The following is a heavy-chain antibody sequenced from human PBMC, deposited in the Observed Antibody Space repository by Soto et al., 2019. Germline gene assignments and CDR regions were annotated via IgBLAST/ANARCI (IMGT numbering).Heavy chain of an antibody. V-gene: IGHV3-33*01. CDR1: GFTFISYA. CDR2: VWYDGSNK. CDR3: ARDLGYYYFDY. D-gene: IGHD3-22*01. J-gene: IGHJ4*02. Sequence: PGGSLRLSCAASGFTFISYAMHWVRQAPGEGLEWVAIVWYDGSNKYYADSVKGRFTISRDNSNNTLYLQMNSLRAEDTAVYYCARDLGYYYFDYWGQGTLVTVSS.